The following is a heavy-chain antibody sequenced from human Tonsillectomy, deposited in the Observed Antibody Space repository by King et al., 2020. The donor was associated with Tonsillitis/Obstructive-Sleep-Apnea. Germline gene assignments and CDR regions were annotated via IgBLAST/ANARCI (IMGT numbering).Heavy chain of an antibody. D-gene: IGHD3-16*01. Sequence: QLQESGPGLVKPSETLSLTCTVSGGSISSYYWSWIRQPPGKGLEWIGYIYYSGSTNYNPSLKSRVTISVDTSNNQFSLKLSSVTAADTAVYYCARQHGWGNRPYYFDYWGQGTLVTVSS. J-gene: IGHJ4*02. CDR2: IYYSGST. CDR3: ARQHGWGNRPYYFDY. V-gene: IGHV4-59*01. CDR1: GGSISSYY.